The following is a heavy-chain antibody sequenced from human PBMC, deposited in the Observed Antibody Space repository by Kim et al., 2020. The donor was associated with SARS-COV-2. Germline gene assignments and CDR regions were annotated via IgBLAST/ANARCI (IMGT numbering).Heavy chain of an antibody. J-gene: IGHJ4*02. Sequence: GWSLRLSCTASGFTFGDYAMSWFRQAPGKGLEWVGFIRSKAYGGTTEYAASVKGRFTISRDDSKSIAYLQMNSLKTEDTAVYYCTRNNIVVVPAAIGYWGQGTLVTVSS. CDR3: TRNNIVVVPAAIGY. CDR1: GFTFGDYA. V-gene: IGHV3-49*03. D-gene: IGHD2-2*01. CDR2: IRSKAYGGTT.